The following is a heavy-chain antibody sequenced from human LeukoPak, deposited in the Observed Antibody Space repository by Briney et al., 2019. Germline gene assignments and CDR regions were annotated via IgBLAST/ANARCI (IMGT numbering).Heavy chain of an antibody. D-gene: IGHD5-24*01. CDR3: ARGVRDGYNGHNWFDP. Sequence: SETLSLTCAVYGGSFSGYYWSWIRQPPGKGLEWIGEINHSGSTNYNPSLKSRVTISVDTSKIQFSLKLSSVTAAETAVYYCARGVRDGYNGHNWFDPWGQGTLVTVSS. CDR2: INHSGST. J-gene: IGHJ5*02. V-gene: IGHV4-34*01. CDR1: GGSFSGYY.